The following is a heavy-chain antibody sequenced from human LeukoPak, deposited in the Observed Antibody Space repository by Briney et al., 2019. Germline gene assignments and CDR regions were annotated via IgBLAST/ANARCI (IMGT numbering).Heavy chain of an antibody. Sequence: GGSLRLSCAASGFTFSDYYMSWIRQAPGKGLEWVSYISSSSGYTNYADSVKGRFTISRDNAKNSLYLQMNSLRAEDTAVYYCARVTEAPYYFDYWGQGTLVTVSS. CDR3: ARVTEAPYYFDY. CDR1: GFTFSDYY. CDR2: ISSSSGYT. V-gene: IGHV3-11*06. J-gene: IGHJ4*02.